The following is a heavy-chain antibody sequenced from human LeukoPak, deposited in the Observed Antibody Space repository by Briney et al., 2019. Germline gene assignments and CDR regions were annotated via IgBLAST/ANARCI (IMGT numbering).Heavy chain of an antibody. V-gene: IGHV1-2*02. Sequence: ASVKVSCKTSGYTFTRYYIHWVRQAPGQGLEWLGWINPKSGVTNYAQKFQGRVTMTRDTSINTTYMELSRLTSDDTAVYYCAREEAQSSGYEKWFDPWGPGTLVTVSS. CDR3: AREEAQSSGYEKWFDP. D-gene: IGHD5-12*01. J-gene: IGHJ5*02. CDR1: GYTFTRYY. CDR2: INPKSGVT.